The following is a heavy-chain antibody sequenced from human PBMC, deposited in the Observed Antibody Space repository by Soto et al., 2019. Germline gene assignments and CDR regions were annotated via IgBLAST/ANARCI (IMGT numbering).Heavy chain of an antibody. CDR3: ATLYDFWSGYEAFDI. D-gene: IGHD3-3*01. J-gene: IGHJ3*02. Sequence: SERLSLTSTVSGGSISSYYWSWIRQPAGKGLEWIGRIYTSGSTNYNPSLKSRVTMSVDTSKNQFSLKLSSVTAADTAVYYCATLYDFWSGYEAFDIWGQGTMVTVS. CDR1: GGSISSYY. V-gene: IGHV4-4*07. CDR2: IYTSGST.